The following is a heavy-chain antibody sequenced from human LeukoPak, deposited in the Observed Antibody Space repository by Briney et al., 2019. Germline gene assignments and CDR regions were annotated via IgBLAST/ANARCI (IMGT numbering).Heavy chain of an antibody. CDR1: GFTFDDYG. J-gene: IGHJ6*03. CDR3: ARMRYCSSTSCYYYYMDV. Sequence: GGSLRLSCAASGFTFDDYGMSWVRQAPGKGLERVSGINWNGGSTGYADSVKGRFTISRDNAKNSLYLQMNSLRAEDTALYHCARMRYCSSTSCYYYYMDVWGKGTTVTVSS. V-gene: IGHV3-20*01. D-gene: IGHD2-2*01. CDR2: INWNGGST.